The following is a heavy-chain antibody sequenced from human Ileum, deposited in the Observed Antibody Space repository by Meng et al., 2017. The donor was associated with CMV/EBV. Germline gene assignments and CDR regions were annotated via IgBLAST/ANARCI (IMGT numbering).Heavy chain of an antibody. CDR2: MNPNTGNA. J-gene: IGHJ4*02. V-gene: IGHV1-8*03. D-gene: IGHD3-10*01. CDR3: ARVGIDYPNLDY. Sequence: KASGYTFTRYEINWERQASGQGLEWVGRMNPNTGNAGYAQKYNGRVTITRDTSITTAYMELSSLTSDDTAVYFCARVGIDYPNLDYWGQGTLVTVSS. CDR1: GYTFTRYE.